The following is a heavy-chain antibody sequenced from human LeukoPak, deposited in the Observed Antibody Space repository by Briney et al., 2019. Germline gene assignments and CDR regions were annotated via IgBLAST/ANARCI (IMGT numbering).Heavy chain of an antibody. D-gene: IGHD5-18*01. CDR1: GFTFSSYG. CDR3: AKDFRPVQPLSFDI. CDR2: IPYDGSNK. J-gene: IGHJ3*02. V-gene: IGHV3-30*02. Sequence: GGSLRLSCAASGFTFSSYGMHWVRQAPGKGLEWVAFIPYDGSNKYHADSVKGRFTISRDNSTNTLYLQMNSLIAEDTAVYYCAKDFRPVQPLSFDIWGQGTMVTVSS.